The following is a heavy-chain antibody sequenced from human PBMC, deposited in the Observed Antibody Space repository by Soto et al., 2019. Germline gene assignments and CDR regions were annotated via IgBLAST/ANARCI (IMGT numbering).Heavy chain of an antibody. D-gene: IGHD3-3*01. CDR3: ARDGPLRFLEWLQYYFDY. Sequence: LSLTCTVSGGSFSSGAYCWSWVRQAPGKGLEWVAVISYDGSNKYYADSVKGRFTISRDNSKNTLYLQMNSLRAEDTAVYYCARDGPLRFLEWLQYYFDYWGQGTLVTVSS. J-gene: IGHJ4*02. CDR1: GGSFSSGA. V-gene: IGHV3-30-3*01. CDR2: ISYDGSNK.